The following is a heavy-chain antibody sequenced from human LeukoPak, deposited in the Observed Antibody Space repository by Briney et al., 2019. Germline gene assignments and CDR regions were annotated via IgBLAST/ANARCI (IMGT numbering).Heavy chain of an antibody. Sequence: TSETLSLTCTVSGGSISSYYWSWIRQPPGKGLEWIGYIYYSGSTNYNPSLKSRVTISVDTSKNQFSLKLSSVTAADTAVYYCARFFGSTSLYYYYGMDVWGQGTTVTVSS. CDR2: IYYSGST. CDR1: GGSISSYY. D-gene: IGHD2-2*01. J-gene: IGHJ6*02. CDR3: ARFFGSTSLYYYYGMDV. V-gene: IGHV4-59*08.